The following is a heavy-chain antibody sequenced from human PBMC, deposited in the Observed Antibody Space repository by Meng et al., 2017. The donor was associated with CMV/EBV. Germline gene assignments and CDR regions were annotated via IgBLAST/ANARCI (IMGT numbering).Heavy chain of an antibody. D-gene: IGHD3-16*02. CDR1: GFTVSSNY. V-gene: IGHV3-53*01. CDR3: AKGSFMITFGGVIARYGMDV. Sequence: GESLKISCAASGFTVSSNYMSWVRQAPEKGLEWVSVIYSGGSTYYADSVKGRFTISRDNSKNTLYLQMNSLRAEDTAVYYCAKGSFMITFGGVIARYGMDVWGQGTTVTVSS. CDR2: IYSGGST. J-gene: IGHJ6*02.